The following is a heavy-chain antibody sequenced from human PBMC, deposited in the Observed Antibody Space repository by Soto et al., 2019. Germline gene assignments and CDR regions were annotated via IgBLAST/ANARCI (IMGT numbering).Heavy chain of an antibody. D-gene: IGHD1-20*01. CDR1: GYNFSGYW. CDR3: AGGITGSSHPYHFDS. V-gene: IGHV5-51*01. J-gene: IGHJ4*02. Sequence: GESLKISCKGSGYNFSGYWIGWVRQMSGKGLEWMGIIYPGDSDTRYSPSFRGQITISADRSISTAYLQWSSLKASDTAMYYCAGGITGSSHPYHFDSWGQGTLVTVSS. CDR2: IYPGDSDT.